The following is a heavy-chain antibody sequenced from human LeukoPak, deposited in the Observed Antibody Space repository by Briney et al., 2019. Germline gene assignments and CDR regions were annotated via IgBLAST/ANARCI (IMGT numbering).Heavy chain of an antibody. CDR1: GFTFSSYN. D-gene: IGHD6-19*01. CDR2: ISSSSSTI. CDR3: ARDLLEGDFSSGPDY. V-gene: IGHV3-48*04. J-gene: IGHJ4*02. Sequence: GGSLRLSCAASGFTFSSYNMNWVRQAPGKGLEWVSYISSSSSTIYYADSVKGRFTISRDNAKNSLYLQMNSLRAEDTAVYYCARDLLEGDFSSGPDYWGQGTLVTVSS.